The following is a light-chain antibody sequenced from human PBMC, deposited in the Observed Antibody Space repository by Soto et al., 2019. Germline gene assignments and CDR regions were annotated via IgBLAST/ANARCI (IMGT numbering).Light chain of an antibody. CDR1: SNNIGAYTY. V-gene: IGLV2-14*01. J-gene: IGLJ1*01. Sequence: QAVLTQPASVSGSPGQTITISCTGSSNNIGAYTYVSWYQQYPGKAPKLIIFEVSNRPSGVSNRFSGSKSGNTASLTIAGLQAEDEADYHCSSYKAGSTIHVFGGGTKVTVL. CDR2: EVS. CDR3: SSYKAGSTIHV.